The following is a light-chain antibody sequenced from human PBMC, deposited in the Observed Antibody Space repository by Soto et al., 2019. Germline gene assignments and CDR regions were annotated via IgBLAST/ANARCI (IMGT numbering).Light chain of an antibody. J-gene: IGLJ2*01. Sequence: QSALTQPASVSGSLGQSITISCTGSSSDIGGDDFVSWYQQHPGRVPRLMIFEVHNRPSGVSNRFSGSKSGNTASLTISGLQPEDEADYYCSSYTSPNTLVFGGGTQLTVL. CDR1: SSDIGGDDF. CDR3: SSYTSPNTLV. CDR2: EVH. V-gene: IGLV2-14*01.